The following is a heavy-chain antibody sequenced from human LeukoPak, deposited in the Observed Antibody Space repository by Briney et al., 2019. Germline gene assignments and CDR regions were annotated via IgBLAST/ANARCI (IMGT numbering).Heavy chain of an antibody. Sequence: PGGPLRLSCAASGFTFSSHWMHWVRQAPGKGLVWVSRINSDGSSTSYADSVKGRFTISRDNAKNTLYLQMNSLRAEDTAVYYCARGYYYDSSGYFAGVCWGQGTLVTVSS. D-gene: IGHD3-22*01. J-gene: IGHJ4*02. CDR1: GFTFSSHW. V-gene: IGHV3-74*01. CDR2: INSDGSST. CDR3: ARGYYYDSSGYFAGVC.